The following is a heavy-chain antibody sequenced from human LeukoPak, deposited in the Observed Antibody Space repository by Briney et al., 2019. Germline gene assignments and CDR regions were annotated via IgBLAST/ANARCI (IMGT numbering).Heavy chain of an antibody. J-gene: IGHJ6*02. V-gene: IGHV1-8*02. CDR3: ANTLGAYYYYGMDV. Sequence: ASVKVSCKASGYTFTGYYMHWVRQATGQGLEWMGWMNPNSGNTGYAQKFQGRVTMTRNTSISTAYMELSSLRSEDTAVYYCANTLGAYYYYGMDVWGQGTTVTVSS. CDR2: MNPNSGNT. D-gene: IGHD3-16*01. CDR1: GYTFTGYY.